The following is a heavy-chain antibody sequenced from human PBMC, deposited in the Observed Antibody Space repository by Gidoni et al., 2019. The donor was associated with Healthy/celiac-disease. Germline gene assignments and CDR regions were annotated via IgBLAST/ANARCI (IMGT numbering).Heavy chain of an antibody. CDR3: ARHGLGPRMVRDNWFDP. CDR2: IYYSGST. J-gene: IGHJ5*02. Sequence: QLQLQESGPGLVKPSETLSLTCTVSGGSISSSSYYWGWIRQPPGKGLEWIGSIYYSGSTYYNPSLKSRVTISVDTSKNQFSLKLSSVTAADTAVYYCARHGLGPRMVRDNWFDPWGQGTLVTVSS. V-gene: IGHV4-39*01. D-gene: IGHD3-10*01. CDR1: GGSISSSSYY.